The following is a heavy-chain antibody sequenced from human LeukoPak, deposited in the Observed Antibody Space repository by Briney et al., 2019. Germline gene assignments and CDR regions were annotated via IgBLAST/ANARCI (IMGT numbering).Heavy chain of an antibody. D-gene: IGHD1-26*01. CDR2: ISTSGST. CDR1: GGSISSDSYY. CDR3: ASLSYSGSFELAD. V-gene: IGHV4-61*02. J-gene: IGHJ4*02. Sequence: PSETLSLTCTVSGGSISSDSYYWSWIWQPAGKGLEWIGRISTSGSTNYNPSLKNRVTISFDTSSKQFSLRLNSVTAADTAVYYCASLSYSGSFELADWGQGTLVTVSS.